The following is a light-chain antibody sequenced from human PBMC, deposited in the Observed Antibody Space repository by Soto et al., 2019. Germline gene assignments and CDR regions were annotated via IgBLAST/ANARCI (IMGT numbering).Light chain of an antibody. J-gene: IGLJ1*01. CDR2: EGI. Sequence: QSVLTRPASVSGSPGQSITISCTGTSSTVGGFNVVSWYQQHPGKAPKVIIYEGIKRPSGVSNRFSGSNSGSTASLTISGLQAEEEADYYCCSYVGATTYVFGTGTKLTVL. CDR1: SSTVGGFNV. V-gene: IGLV2-23*01. CDR3: CSYVGATTYV.